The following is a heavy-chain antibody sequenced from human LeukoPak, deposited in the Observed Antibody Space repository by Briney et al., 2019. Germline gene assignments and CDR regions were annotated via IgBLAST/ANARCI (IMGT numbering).Heavy chain of an antibody. V-gene: IGHV4-59*01. CDR2: IYYSGST. CDR1: GFTFSSYA. D-gene: IGHD4-17*01. Sequence: GSLRLSCAASGFTFSSYAMSWVRQAPGKGLEGIGYIYYSGSTNYNPSLKSRVTISVDTSKNQFSLKLSSVTAADTAVYYCARLTTVPLNWIDPWGQGTLVTVSS. CDR3: ARLTTVPLNWIDP. J-gene: IGHJ5*02.